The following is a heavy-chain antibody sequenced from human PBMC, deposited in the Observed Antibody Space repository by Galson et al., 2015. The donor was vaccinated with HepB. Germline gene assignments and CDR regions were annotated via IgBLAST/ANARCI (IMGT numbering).Heavy chain of an antibody. Sequence: SLRLSCAASGFTFSSYAMHWVRQAPGKGLEWVAVMSYDGNNQYYADSVEGRCTITMDSYKSTLYLEMNSLRTEDTALYYCATAGPPYFGADCYDIGYWGQGTLVTVSS. J-gene: IGHJ4*02. CDR1: GFTFSSYA. D-gene: IGHD2-21*02. V-gene: IGHV3-30-3*01. CDR3: ATAGPPYFGADCYDIGY. CDR2: MSYDGNNQ.